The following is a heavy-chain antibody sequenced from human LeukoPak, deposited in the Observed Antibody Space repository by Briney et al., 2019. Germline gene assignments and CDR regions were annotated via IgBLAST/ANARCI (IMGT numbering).Heavy chain of an antibody. Sequence: SETLSLTCTVSGGSISSYYWSWIRQPPGKGLEWIGYIYYSGSTNYNPSLKSRVTISVDTSKNQFSLKLSSVTAADTAVYYCARDFDSSGYYYYYYGMDVWGQGTTVTVSS. CDR2: IYYSGST. V-gene: IGHV4-59*12. D-gene: IGHD3-22*01. J-gene: IGHJ6*02. CDR3: ARDFDSSGYYYYYYGMDV. CDR1: GGSISSYY.